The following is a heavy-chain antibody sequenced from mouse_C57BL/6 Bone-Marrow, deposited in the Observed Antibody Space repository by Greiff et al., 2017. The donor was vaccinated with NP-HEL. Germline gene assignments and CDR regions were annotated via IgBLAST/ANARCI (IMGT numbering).Heavy chain of an antibody. CDR1: GYTFTSYW. CDR3: ARSDSSGSYYFDY. J-gene: IGHJ2*01. D-gene: IGHD3-2*02. Sequence: QVQLKQPGTELVKPGASVKLSCKASGYTFTSYWMHWVKQRPGQGLEWIGNINPSNGGTNYNEKFKSKATLTVDKSSSTAYMQLSSLTSEDSAVYYCARSDSSGSYYFDYWGQGTTLTVSS. CDR2: INPSNGGT. V-gene: IGHV1-53*01.